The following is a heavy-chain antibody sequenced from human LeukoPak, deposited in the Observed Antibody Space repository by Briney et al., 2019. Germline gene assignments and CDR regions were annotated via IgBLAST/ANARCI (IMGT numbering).Heavy chain of an antibody. D-gene: IGHD6-13*01. CDR2: IYSGGST. V-gene: IGHV3-66*01. CDR1: GFTVSSNY. J-gene: IGHJ4*02. CDR3: ARTSSSSFMS. Sequence: TGGSLRLSCAASGFTVSSNYMSWVRQAPGKGLEWVSVIYSGGSTYYADSVKGRFTISGDNSKNTLYLQMNSLRAEDTAVYYCARTSSSSFMSWGQGSLVTVSS.